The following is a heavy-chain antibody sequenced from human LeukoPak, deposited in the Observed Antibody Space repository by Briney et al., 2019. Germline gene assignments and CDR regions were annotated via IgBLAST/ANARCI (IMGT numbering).Heavy chain of an antibody. Sequence: SETLSLTCTVSGASISHFYWSWIRQTPEKGLEWMGRIHPTGSSTPYPSLRSRLTMSMDTSRNQLSLKLTSVTAADTAVYFCARLGSYHDFWGQGALVTVSS. J-gene: IGHJ4*02. V-gene: IGHV4-4*09. CDR1: GASISHFY. D-gene: IGHD1-26*01. CDR3: ARLGSYHDF. CDR2: IHPTGSS.